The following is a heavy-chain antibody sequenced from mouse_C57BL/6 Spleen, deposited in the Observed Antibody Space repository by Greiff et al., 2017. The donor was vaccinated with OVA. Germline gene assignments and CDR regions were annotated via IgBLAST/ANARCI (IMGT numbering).Heavy chain of an antibody. J-gene: IGHJ1*03. Sequence: VQLQQSGAELARPGASVKLSCKASGYTFTSYGISWVKQRTGQGLEWIGEIYPRSGNTYYNEKFKGKATLTADKSSSTAYMELRSLTSEDSAVYFCARRRGANWDNWYFDVWGTGTTVTVSS. V-gene: IGHV1-81*01. CDR1: GYTFTSYG. CDR2: IYPRSGNT. CDR3: ARRRGANWDNWYFDV. D-gene: IGHD4-1*01.